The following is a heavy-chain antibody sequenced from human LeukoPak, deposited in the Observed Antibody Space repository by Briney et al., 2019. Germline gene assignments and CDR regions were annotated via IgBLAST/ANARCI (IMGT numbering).Heavy chain of an antibody. Sequence: TGGSLRLSCAASGFTFSTYWMDWVRQAPGKGLEWVANIKQDGSEKYYVDSVKGRFTSYRDNAKSSLYVQMNSLRIEDTAVYYCARDKYGAYFDSWGEGILVTVSS. CDR3: ARDKYGAYFDS. CDR2: IKQDGSEK. CDR1: GFTFSTYW. V-gene: IGHV3-7*04. D-gene: IGHD4-17*01. J-gene: IGHJ4*02.